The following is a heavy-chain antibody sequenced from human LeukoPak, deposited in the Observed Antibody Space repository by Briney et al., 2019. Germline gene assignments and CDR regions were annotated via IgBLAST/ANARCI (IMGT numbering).Heavy chain of an antibody. CDR1: GDSISNYY. Sequence: SDTLSLTCTVSGDSISNYYWSWIRQPPGKGLEWIGYIYYSESGSYNPSLKSRVTISVDTSKNQFSLKLSSVTAADTAAYYCARGGVYFDFWGQGTLVTVSS. CDR2: IYYSESG. J-gene: IGHJ4*02. D-gene: IGHD2-8*01. V-gene: IGHV4-59*07. CDR3: ARGGVYFDF.